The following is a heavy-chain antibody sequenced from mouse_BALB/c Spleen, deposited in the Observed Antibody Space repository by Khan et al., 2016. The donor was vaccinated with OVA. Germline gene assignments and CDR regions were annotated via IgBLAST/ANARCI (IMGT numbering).Heavy chain of an antibody. V-gene: IGHV2-9*02. Sequence: QVPLKESGPGLVAPSQSLSITCTVSGFSLTSYSVHWVRQPPGKGLEWLGVIWAGGSTNYNSALMSRLSISKDNSKGQVFLKMNSLQTDDTAMYYCAKLEDIWGQGTTLTVSS. J-gene: IGHJ2*01. D-gene: IGHD1-3*01. CDR2: IWAGGST. CDR3: AKLEDI. CDR1: GFSLTSYS.